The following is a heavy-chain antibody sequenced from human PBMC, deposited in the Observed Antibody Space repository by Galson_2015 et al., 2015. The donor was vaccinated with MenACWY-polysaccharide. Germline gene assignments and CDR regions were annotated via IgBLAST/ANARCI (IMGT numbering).Heavy chain of an antibody. D-gene: IGHD2-2*01. J-gene: IGHJ3*02. CDR3: AREGSRIVFHAFDI. CDR2: IQYDGTNK. Sequence: LRLSCAASGIRFSGSGMHWVRQAPGKGLEWVAVIQYDGTNKVYADSVKGRFTISRDNSKNTVFLEMNTLGVEDTAVYYCAREGSRIVFHAFDIWGQGTMVTVSS. V-gene: IGHV3-33*01. CDR1: GIRFSGSG.